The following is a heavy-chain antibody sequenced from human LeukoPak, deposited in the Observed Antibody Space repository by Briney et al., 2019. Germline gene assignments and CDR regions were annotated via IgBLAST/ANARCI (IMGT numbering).Heavy chain of an antibody. CDR2: ISAYNGNT. CDR3: ARWSTGIAAAGTGVDY. CDR1: GYTFTIYG. D-gene: IGHD6-13*01. Sequence: ASVNVSCKASGYTFTIYGISWVRQAPGQGLEWMGWISAYNGNTNYAQKLQGRVTMTTDTSTSTAYMELRSLRSDDTAVYYCARWSTGIAAAGTGVDYWGQGTLVTVSS. V-gene: IGHV1-18*01. J-gene: IGHJ4*02.